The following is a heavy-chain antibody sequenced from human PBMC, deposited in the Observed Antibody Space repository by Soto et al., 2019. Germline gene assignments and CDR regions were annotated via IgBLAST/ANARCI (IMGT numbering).Heavy chain of an antibody. CDR3: ARRYSYDWFDP. J-gene: IGHJ5*02. D-gene: IGHD5-18*01. V-gene: IGHV3-72*01. Sequence: PGGSLRLSCAASGFSFSDYYINWVRQAPGKGLEWVGRTRNKASSYTTDYAAFVKGRFTISRDDSKNLIYLQMNSLKTEDTAVYYCARRYSYDWFDPWGQGTLVTVSS. CDR1: GFSFSDYY. CDR2: TRNKASSYTT.